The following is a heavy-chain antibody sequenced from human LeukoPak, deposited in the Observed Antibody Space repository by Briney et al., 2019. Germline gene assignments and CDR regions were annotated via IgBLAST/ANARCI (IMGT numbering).Heavy chain of an antibody. Sequence: GGSLRLSCSASGFVFSIYTMYWVRQTPGKGPEYVSTISGSGNGFSIYYADSVKGRFTISRDDSKSILYLQMNGLRSEDTAVYYCVRDFGRVRGTPDSWGQGTLVTVSS. V-gene: IGHV3-64D*06. CDR3: VRDFGRVRGTPDS. D-gene: IGHD3-16*01. J-gene: IGHJ4*02. CDR2: ISGSGNGFSI. CDR1: GFVFSIYT.